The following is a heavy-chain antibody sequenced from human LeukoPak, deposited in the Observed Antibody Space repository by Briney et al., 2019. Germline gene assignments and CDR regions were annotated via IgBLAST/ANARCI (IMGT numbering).Heavy chain of an antibody. CDR1: GGSISSYY. D-gene: IGHD6-13*01. Sequence: SETLSLTCTVSGGSISSYYWSWIRQPPGKGLEWIGYIYYSGSTNYNPSLKSRVTISVDTSKNQFSLKLNSVTAADTAVYYCARDHSSSSEDYWGQGTLVTVSS. J-gene: IGHJ4*02. CDR2: IYYSGST. V-gene: IGHV4-59*12. CDR3: ARDHSSSSEDY.